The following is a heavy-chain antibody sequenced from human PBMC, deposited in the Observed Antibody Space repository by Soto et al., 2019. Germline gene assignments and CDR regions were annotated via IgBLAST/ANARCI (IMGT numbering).Heavy chain of an antibody. V-gene: IGHV1-69*01. CDR2: IIPIFGTA. Sequence: QVQLVQSGAAVKKPGSSVKVSCKASGGTFISYAISWVRQAPGQGLEWMGGIIPIFGTANYAQKFQGRVTITADEATSTAYMELSSLRSEDTAVYYCARPTWPNDYGRGVFDYWGQGTLVTVSS. J-gene: IGHJ4*02. CDR3: ARPTWPNDYGRGVFDY. CDR1: GGTFISYA. D-gene: IGHD4-17*01.